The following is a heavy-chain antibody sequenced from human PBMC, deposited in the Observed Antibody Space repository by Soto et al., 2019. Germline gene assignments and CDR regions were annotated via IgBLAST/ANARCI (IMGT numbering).Heavy chain of an antibody. V-gene: IGHV1-18*01. Sequence: GASVKVSCKTSGYSFNNFAVSWVRQAPGQGLEWMGWISVYNGNTKYAERVQGRVRLTTDTSTTTVFMELRSLKSDDTAVYYCATTIMITFGGVISNRALGAFDIWGQGTMVTVSS. D-gene: IGHD3-16*02. CDR1: GYSFNNFA. J-gene: IGHJ3*02. CDR2: ISVYNGNT. CDR3: ATTIMITFGGVISNRALGAFDI.